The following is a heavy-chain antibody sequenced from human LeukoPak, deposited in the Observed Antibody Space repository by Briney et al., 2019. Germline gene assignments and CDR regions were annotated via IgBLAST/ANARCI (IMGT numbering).Heavy chain of an antibody. J-gene: IGHJ4*02. CDR2: ISSSGSTI. CDR1: GFTFSDYY. D-gene: IGHD5-18*01. CDR3: AREPPWGYADY. Sequence: GGSLRLACAASGFTFSDYYMSWIRQAPGKGLEWVSYISSSGSTIYYADSVKGRFTISRDNAKNSLYLQMNSLRAEDTAVYYCAREPPWGYADYWGQGTLVTVSS. V-gene: IGHV3-11*01.